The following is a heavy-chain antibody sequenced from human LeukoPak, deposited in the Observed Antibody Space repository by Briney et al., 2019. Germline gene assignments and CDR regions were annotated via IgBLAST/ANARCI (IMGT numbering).Heavy chain of an antibody. CDR1: GYIFTGYY. J-gene: IGHJ4*02. V-gene: IGHV1-2*02. D-gene: IGHD6-13*01. CDR3: ASGWYDSSWNFAN. Sequence: ASVKVSCKASGYIFTGYYMHWVRQAPGQGLEWMGWINPNSGDTEYEQKFQGRVTMTRDTSFTTAYMELNRLTSDDTAVYYCASGWYDSSWNFANWGQGTLVTVSS. CDR2: INPNSGDT.